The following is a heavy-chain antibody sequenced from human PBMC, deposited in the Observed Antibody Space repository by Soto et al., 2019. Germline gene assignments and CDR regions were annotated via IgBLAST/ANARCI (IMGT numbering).Heavy chain of an antibody. J-gene: IGHJ5*02. CDR3: ARLVGNSWLDH. CDR2: TYYRSIWQT. Sequence: QVQLQQSGPGLVKPSQTLSLTCAISGDSVSSNDAVWNWIRQSPSRGLEWLGRTYYRSIWQTEYEASVNGRVTINPDASKNQFSLHLNSVTPEDTTMYYCARLVGNSWLDHWGQGTLVTVSA. CDR1: GDSVSSNDAV. D-gene: IGHD6-6*01. V-gene: IGHV6-1*01.